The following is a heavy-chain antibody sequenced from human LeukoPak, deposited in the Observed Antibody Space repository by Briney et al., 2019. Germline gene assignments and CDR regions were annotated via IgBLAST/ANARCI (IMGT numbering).Heavy chain of an antibody. D-gene: IGHD3-10*01. CDR3: ARMELLWFGELPKANWFDP. J-gene: IGHJ5*02. CDR2: IFSSGST. V-gene: IGHV4-4*07. CDR1: GGSISNYY. Sequence: SETLSLTCTVSGGSISNYYWSWIRQPAGKGLEWIGRIFSSGSTNYNPSLKSRVTISVDTSKNQFSLKLSSVTAADTAVYYCARMELLWFGELPKANWFDPWSQGTLVTVSS.